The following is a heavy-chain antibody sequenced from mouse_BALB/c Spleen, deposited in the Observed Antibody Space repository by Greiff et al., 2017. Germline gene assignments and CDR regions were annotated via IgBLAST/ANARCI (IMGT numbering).Heavy chain of an antibody. D-gene: IGHD2-1*01. Sequence: VQLQQSGAELVKPGASVKLSCTASGFNIKDTYMHWVKQRPGHGLEWIGEILPGSGSTNYNEKFKGKATFTADTSSNTAYMQLSSLTSEDSAVYYCARREGNYFFDYWGQGTTLTVSS. CDR2: ILPGSGST. CDR1: GFNIKDTY. V-gene: IGHV14-3*02. CDR3: ARREGNYFFDY. J-gene: IGHJ2*01.